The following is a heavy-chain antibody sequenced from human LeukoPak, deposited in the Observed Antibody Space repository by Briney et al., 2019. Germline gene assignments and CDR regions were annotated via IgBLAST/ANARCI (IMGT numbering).Heavy chain of an antibody. CDR2: IRYDGSNK. Sequence: QPGGSLRLSCAASGFTFSSYGMHWVRQAPGKGLEWVAFIRYDGSNKYYADSVKGRFTISRDNSKNTLYLQMNSLRAEDTAVYYCAKDKTYYYDSSGYYSGLPTDYWGQGTLVTVSS. J-gene: IGHJ4*02. CDR1: GFTFSSYG. CDR3: AKDKTYYYDSSGYYSGLPTDY. D-gene: IGHD3-22*01. V-gene: IGHV3-30*02.